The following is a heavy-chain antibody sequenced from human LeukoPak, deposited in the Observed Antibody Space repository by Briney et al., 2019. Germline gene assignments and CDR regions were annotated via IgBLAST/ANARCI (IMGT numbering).Heavy chain of an antibody. CDR3: ARAGDSTGYLAYFDY. CDR1: GVSISSSNYY. CDR2: LNYIGGT. Sequence: SETLSLTCTVSGVSISSSNYYWSWIRQSPGKGLEWSGYLNYIGGTNYNPSLQSRVNISLDTSKNQFALKLPSVTAADTALYYCARAGDSTGYLAYFDYWGQGPLVTVSS. J-gene: IGHJ4*02. D-gene: IGHD3-22*01. V-gene: IGHV4-61*01.